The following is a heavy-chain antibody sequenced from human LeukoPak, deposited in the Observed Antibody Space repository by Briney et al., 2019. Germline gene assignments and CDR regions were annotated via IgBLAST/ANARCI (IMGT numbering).Heavy chain of an antibody. CDR2: ISSSADTI. CDR3: ARKRIRGLDY. CDR1: GFTFSSYE. D-gene: IGHD3-10*01. J-gene: IGHJ4*02. Sequence: GGSLRLSCAASGFTFSSYEMNWVRQAPGKGLEWVSYISSSADTIYYADSVKGRFTISRDNAKHSLYLQMNSLRAEDTAVYYCARKRIRGLDYWGQGTLVTVPS. V-gene: IGHV3-48*03.